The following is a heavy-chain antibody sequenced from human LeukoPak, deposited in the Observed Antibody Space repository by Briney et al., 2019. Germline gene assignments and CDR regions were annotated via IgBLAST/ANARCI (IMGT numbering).Heavy chain of an antibody. CDR1: GGSISSYY. J-gene: IGHJ4*02. V-gene: IGHV4-59*08. CDR3: ARLTDTAGFDY. D-gene: IGHD5-18*01. Sequence: SETLSLTCTVSGGSISSYYWSWIRQPPGKGLEWIGYIYYSGSTNYNPSLKSRVTISVDTSKNQFSLKLSSVTAADTAVHYCARLTDTAGFDYWGQGTLVTVSS. CDR2: IYYSGST.